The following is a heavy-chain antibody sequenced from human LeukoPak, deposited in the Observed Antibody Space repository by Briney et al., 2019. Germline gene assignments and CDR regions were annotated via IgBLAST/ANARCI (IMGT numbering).Heavy chain of an antibody. V-gene: IGHV3-30*18. Sequence: PGGSLRLSCAASGFNFKSFGMHWVRQAPGKGLEWVAVISHDGYDKYYVDTVKGRFTISRDNSNSVYLQMISPSPEDTAMYYCVKSSGYSGYDHGDYWGQGTMVTVSS. CDR2: ISHDGYDK. D-gene: IGHD5-12*01. CDR1: GFNFKSFG. CDR3: VKSSGYSGYDHGDY. J-gene: IGHJ4*02.